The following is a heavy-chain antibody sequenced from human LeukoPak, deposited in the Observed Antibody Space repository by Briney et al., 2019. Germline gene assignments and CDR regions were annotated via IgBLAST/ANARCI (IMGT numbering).Heavy chain of an antibody. CDR3: ARDVGSSWYNGGAFDI. CDR2: ISYDGSNK. Sequence: GGSLRLSCAASVFTFSSYAMHWVRQAPGKGLEWVAVISYDGSNKYYADSVKGRFTISRDNSKNTLYLQMNSLRAEDTAVYYCARDVGSSWYNGGAFDIWGQGTMVSVSS. J-gene: IGHJ3*02. V-gene: IGHV3-30*04. CDR1: VFTFSSYA. D-gene: IGHD6-13*01.